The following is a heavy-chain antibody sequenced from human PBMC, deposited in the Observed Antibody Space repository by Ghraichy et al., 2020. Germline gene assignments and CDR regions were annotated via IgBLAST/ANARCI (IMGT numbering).Heavy chain of an antibody. J-gene: IGHJ6*02. CDR3: ARRGRGYSLYFYGLDI. Sequence: SQTLSLTCTVSGGSIRSYYWSWIRQPPGKGLEWIGYVYYNGNTDYSPSLKSRASISVDTSKNQVSLRLTSVTAADTAVYYCARRGRGYSLYFYGLDIWGQGTTVTVSS. V-gene: IGHV4-59*08. CDR1: GGSIRSYY. CDR2: VYYNGNT. D-gene: IGHD5-18*01.